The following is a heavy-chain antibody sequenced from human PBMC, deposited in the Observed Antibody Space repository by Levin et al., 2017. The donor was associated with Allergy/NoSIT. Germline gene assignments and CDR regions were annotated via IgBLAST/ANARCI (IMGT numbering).Heavy chain of an antibody. Sequence: QSGGSLRLSCAASGFTFSSYGMHWVRQAPGKGLEWVAVISYDGSNKYYADSVKGRFTISRDNSKNTLYLQMNSLRAEDTAVYYCAKSDSSSWYYFNDYYMDVWGKGTTVTVSS. CDR2: ISYDGSNK. V-gene: IGHV3-30*18. J-gene: IGHJ6*03. D-gene: IGHD6-13*01. CDR1: GFTFSSYG. CDR3: AKSDSSSWYYFNDYYMDV.